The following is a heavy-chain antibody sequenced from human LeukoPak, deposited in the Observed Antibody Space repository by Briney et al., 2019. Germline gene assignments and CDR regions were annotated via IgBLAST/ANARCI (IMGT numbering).Heavy chain of an antibody. V-gene: IGHV3-74*01. D-gene: IGHD6-19*01. CDR2: INTDGSST. Sequence: PGGSLRLSCAASGFTFSSYAMTWVRQAPGKGLVWVSHINTDGSSTTYADSVKGRFTISRGNAKNTLYLQMNSLRAEDTAMYYCARENSGRFDYWGQGTLVTVSS. CDR1: GFTFSSYA. CDR3: ARENSGRFDY. J-gene: IGHJ4*02.